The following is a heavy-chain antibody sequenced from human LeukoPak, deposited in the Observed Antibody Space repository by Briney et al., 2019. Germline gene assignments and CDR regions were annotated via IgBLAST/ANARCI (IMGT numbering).Heavy chain of an antibody. Sequence: ASVKVSCKASGGTFSSYAISWVRQAPGQGLEWMGGIIPIFGTANYAQKFQGRVTITTDESTSTAYMELSSLRSEDTAVYYCARERWLQLKGTYNWFDPWGQGTLVTVSS. CDR3: ARERWLQLKGTYNWFDP. J-gene: IGHJ5*02. V-gene: IGHV1-69*05. CDR2: IIPIFGTA. CDR1: GGTFSSYA. D-gene: IGHD5-24*01.